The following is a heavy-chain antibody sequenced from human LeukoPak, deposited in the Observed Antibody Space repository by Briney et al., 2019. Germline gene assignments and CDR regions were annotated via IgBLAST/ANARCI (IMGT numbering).Heavy chain of an antibody. CDR3: ARDGESPPDSSFDY. CDR2: IYTSGST. D-gene: IGHD3-10*01. Sequence: SETLSLTCTVSGSSISSYYWSWIRQPAGKGLEWIGRIYTSGSTNYNPSLKSRVTMSVDTSKNQFSLKLSSVTAADTAVYYCARDGESPPDSSFDYWGQGTLVTVSS. CDR1: GSSISSYY. V-gene: IGHV4-4*07. J-gene: IGHJ4*02.